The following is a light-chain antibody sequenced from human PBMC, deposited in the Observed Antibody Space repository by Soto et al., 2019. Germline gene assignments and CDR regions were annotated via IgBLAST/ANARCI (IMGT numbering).Light chain of an antibody. Sequence: EIVLTQSPGTLSLSPGERATLSCRASQNVNNNYLAWYQQKPGQAPRLLIYGASVRATGIPDRFSGGGSGSSCSITIGRLEPEDSGVYFCQQYSRIPWITFGKGTRLEIK. CDR1: QNVNNNY. J-gene: IGKJ5*01. V-gene: IGKV3-20*01. CDR2: GAS. CDR3: QQYSRIPWIT.